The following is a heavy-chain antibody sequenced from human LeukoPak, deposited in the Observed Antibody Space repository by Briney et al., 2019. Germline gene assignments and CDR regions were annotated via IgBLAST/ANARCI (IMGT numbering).Heavy chain of an antibody. D-gene: IGHD2-2*01. J-gene: IGHJ4*02. CDR2: IHYSGST. CDR3: ARLRVVPAARAVDFDY. V-gene: IGHV4-39*01. Sequence: SETLSLTCTVSGGSISSSSYYWGWIRQPPGKRLEWIGSIHYSGSTYYNPSLKSRVTISVDTSKNQFSLKLSSVTAADTAVYYCARLRVVPAARAVDFDYWGQGTLVTVSS. CDR1: GGSISSSSYY.